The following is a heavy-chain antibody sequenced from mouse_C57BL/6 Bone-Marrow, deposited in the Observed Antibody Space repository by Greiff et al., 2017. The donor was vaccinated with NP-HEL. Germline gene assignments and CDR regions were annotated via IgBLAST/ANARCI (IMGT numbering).Heavy chain of an antibody. D-gene: IGHD3-2*02. Sequence: VQLQESGPGLVKPSQSLFLTCSITGFPITSDYYWIWIRQSPGKPLEWMGYITHSGETFYNPSLQSPISITRETSKNQFFLQLNSVTTEDTAMYYCAGDSSGYGDFDYWGQGTTLTVSS. V-gene: IGHV12-3*01. CDR3: AGDSSGYGDFDY. CDR2: ITHSGET. CDR1: GFPITSDYY. J-gene: IGHJ2*01.